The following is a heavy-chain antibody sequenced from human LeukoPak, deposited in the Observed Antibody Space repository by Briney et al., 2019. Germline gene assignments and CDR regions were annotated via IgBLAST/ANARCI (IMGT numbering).Heavy chain of an antibody. V-gene: IGHV3-20*01. Sequence: GGSLRLSCAASGFTFSSYAMSWVRQAPGKGLEWVSGINWNGGSTGYADSVKGRFTISRDNAKNSLYLQMNSLRAEDTALYHCARADSSGWYFPFDYWGQGTLVTVSS. CDR3: ARADSSGWYFPFDY. CDR1: GFTFSSYA. J-gene: IGHJ4*02. D-gene: IGHD6-19*01. CDR2: INWNGGST.